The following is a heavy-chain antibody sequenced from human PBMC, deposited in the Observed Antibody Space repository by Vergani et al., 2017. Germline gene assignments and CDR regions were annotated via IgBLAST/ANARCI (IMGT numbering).Heavy chain of an antibody. V-gene: IGHV1-46*01. CDR3: ARYRVRGVIEGDYYYYGMDV. J-gene: IGHJ6*02. D-gene: IGHD3-10*01. CDR1: GYTFTSYY. CDR2: INPSGGST. Sequence: QVQLVQSGAEVKKPGASVKVSCKASGYTFTSYYMHWVRQAPGQGLEWMGIINPSGGSTSYAQKFQGRVTMTRDTSTSTVYMELSSLRSEDTAVYYCARYRVRGVIEGDYYYYGMDVWGQGP.